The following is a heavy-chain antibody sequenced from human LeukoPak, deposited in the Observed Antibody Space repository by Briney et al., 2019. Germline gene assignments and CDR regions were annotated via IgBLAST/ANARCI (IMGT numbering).Heavy chain of an antibody. V-gene: IGHV3-7*01. J-gene: IGHJ4*02. CDR2: INQGARET. CDR1: GGSISSSSYY. Sequence: ETLSLTCTVSGGSISSSSYYWGWIRQPPGKGLEWVANINQGARETNYVDSVKGRFTIARDDAKNSLYLQMNSLRAEDTAVYFCARDKGGYFPFDHWGQGTVVTVSS. D-gene: IGHD2-21*02. CDR3: ARDKGGYFPFDH.